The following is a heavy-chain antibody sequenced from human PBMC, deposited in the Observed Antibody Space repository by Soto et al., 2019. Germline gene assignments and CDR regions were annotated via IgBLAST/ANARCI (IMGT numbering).Heavy chain of an antibody. CDR1: GNTFTSKN. J-gene: IGHJ4*02. V-gene: IGHV1-46*03. CDR3: ISTLGARFDY. CDR2: INPSIGTT. Sequence: GASVKVSCKASGNTFTSKNMHWVRQAPGQGLEWMGVINPSIGTTTYAQKFQGRVTMTSDTSTSSVYMEVSSLRSEDTAVYYCISTLGARFDYWGQGTLVTVSS. D-gene: IGHD1-26*01.